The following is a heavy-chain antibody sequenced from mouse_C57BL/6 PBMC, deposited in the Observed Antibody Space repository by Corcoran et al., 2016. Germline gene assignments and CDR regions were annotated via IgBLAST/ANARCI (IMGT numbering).Heavy chain of an antibody. CDR3: ARTLMDY. V-gene: IGHV9-3*01. CDR2: INTYSGVP. CDR1: GYTFTTYG. J-gene: IGHJ4*01. Sequence: QIQLVQSGPELKKPGETVKISCKASGYTFTTYGMSWVKQAPGKGLKWMGWINTYSGVPTYADDFKGRFAFSLETSASTAYLQINNLKNEETVTYFCARTLMDYWGQGTSVTVSS.